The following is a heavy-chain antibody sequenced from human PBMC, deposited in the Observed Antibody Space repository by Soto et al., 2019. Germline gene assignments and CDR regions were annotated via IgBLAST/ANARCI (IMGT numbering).Heavy chain of an antibody. D-gene: IGHD4-17*01. CDR2: IIPIFGTA. CDR1: GGTFSSYA. J-gene: IGHJ4*02. Sequence: SVKVSCKASGGTFSSYAISWVRQAPGQGLEWMGGIIPIFGTANYAQKFQGRVTITADESTSTAYMELSSLRSEDTAVYYCARGSTYGDYFDYWGQGTLVTVSS. V-gene: IGHV1-69*13. CDR3: ARGSTYGDYFDY.